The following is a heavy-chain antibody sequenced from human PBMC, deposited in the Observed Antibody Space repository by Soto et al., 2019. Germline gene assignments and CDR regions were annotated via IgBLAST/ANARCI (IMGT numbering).Heavy chain of an antibody. V-gene: IGHV3-30-3*01. CDR3: ARDKGSGSTNDNYYYYGMDV. CDR2: ISYDGSNK. Sequence: GGSLRLSCAASGFTFSSYAMHWVRQAPGKGLEWVAVISYDGSNKYYADSVKGRFTISRDNSKNTLYLQMNSLRAEDTAVYYCARDKGSGSTNDNYYYYGMDVWGQGTTVTVSS. J-gene: IGHJ6*02. CDR1: GFTFSSYA. D-gene: IGHD3-10*01.